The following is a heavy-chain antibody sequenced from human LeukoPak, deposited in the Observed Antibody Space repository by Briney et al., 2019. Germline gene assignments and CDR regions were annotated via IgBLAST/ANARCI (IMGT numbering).Heavy chain of an antibody. J-gene: IGHJ4*02. D-gene: IGHD3-22*01. V-gene: IGHV3-30*03. CDR2: ISYDGSNK. CDR3: ARWSTYYYDSSGYYSDY. CDR1: GFTFSSYG. Sequence: GRSLRLSCAASGFTFSSYGMYWVRQAPGKGLEWVAVISYDGSNKYYADSVKGRFTISRDNSKNTLYLQMNSLRAEDTAVYYCARWSTYYYDSSGYYSDYWGQGTLVTVSS.